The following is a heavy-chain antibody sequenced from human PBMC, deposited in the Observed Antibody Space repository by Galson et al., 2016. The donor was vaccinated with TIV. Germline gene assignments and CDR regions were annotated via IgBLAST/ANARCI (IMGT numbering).Heavy chain of an antibody. CDR1: GFIFRRYS. D-gene: IGHD3-22*01. V-gene: IGHV3-21*01. Sequence: SLRLSCAASGFIFRRYSMNWVRQAPGKGLEWVSTISSSSDYRFYADSVKGRFTISRDNARNSLHLQINSLRVEDTAVYYCARDRDYYDSSSYSPDAFDMWGQGQWSPSLQ. CDR2: ISSSSDYR. J-gene: IGHJ3*02. CDR3: ARDRDYYDSSSYSPDAFDM.